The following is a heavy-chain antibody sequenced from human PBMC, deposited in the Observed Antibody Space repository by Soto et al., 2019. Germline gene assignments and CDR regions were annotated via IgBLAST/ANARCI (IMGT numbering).Heavy chain of an antibody. V-gene: IGHV4-31*03. J-gene: IGHJ3*02. CDR3: AGASSWHPCAFDI. CDR1: GGSISSGGYS. CDR2: IYYSGST. D-gene: IGHD3-16*02. Sequence: QVQLQESGPGLVKPSQTLSLTCTVSGGSISSGGYSWTWIRQHPGKCLEWIGYIYYSGSTYYKPSLKSRVHISVDTSKNRLSLKLSSVTGADTAVYYCAGASSWHPCAFDIWGQGTTVTVSS.